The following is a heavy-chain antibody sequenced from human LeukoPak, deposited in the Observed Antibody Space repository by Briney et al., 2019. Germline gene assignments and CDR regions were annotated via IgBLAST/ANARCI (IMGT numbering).Heavy chain of an antibody. CDR2: IYYSGST. CDR1: GGSISSSSYY. Sequence: SETLSLTCTVSGGSISSSSYYWGWIRQPPGKGLEWIGSIYYSGSTYYNPSLKSRVTISVDTSKNQFSLKLSSVTAADTAVYYCSRLGGATTLNYYYYYMDVWGKGTTVTISS. D-gene: IGHD1-26*01. V-gene: IGHV4-39*01. J-gene: IGHJ6*03. CDR3: SRLGGATTLNYYYYYMDV.